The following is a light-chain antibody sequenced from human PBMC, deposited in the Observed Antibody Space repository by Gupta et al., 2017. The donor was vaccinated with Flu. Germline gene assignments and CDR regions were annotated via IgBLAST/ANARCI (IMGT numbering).Light chain of an antibody. Sequence: QSALTQSRSVSGSPGQSVIISCTGTSSDIAFFNYVSWYQQHPGKVPKLIIYDVTKRPSGVPDRFSASKSGNTASLTISGLQAEDEADYYCCSYVKPYTVVFGPGTSLTVL. J-gene: IGLJ2*01. V-gene: IGLV2-11*01. CDR2: DVT. CDR1: SSDIAFFNY. CDR3: CSYVKPYTVV.